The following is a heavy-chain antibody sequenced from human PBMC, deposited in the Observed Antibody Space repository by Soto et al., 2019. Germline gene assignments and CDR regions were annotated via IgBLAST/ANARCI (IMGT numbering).Heavy chain of an antibody. Sequence: GGSLRLSCAASGFTFDDYAMHWVRQAPGKGLEWVSGISWNSGSIGYADSVKGRFTISRDNAKNSLYLQMNSLRAEDTALYYCAKSLSTCISTSCLYGMDVWGQGTTVTVSS. V-gene: IGHV3-9*01. CDR3: AKSLSTCISTSCLYGMDV. J-gene: IGHJ6*02. D-gene: IGHD2-2*01. CDR2: ISWNSGSI. CDR1: GFTFDDYA.